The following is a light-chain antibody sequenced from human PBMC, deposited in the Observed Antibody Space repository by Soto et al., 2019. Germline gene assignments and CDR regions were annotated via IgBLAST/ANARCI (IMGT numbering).Light chain of an antibody. CDR3: QQYGSSRT. Sequence: EIVMTQSPATLSVSPGERATLSCRASQSVSSKLAWYQHKPGQAPRLLIYDASSRATGIPDRFSGSGSGTDFTLTISRLEPEDFAVYYCQQYGSSRTFGQGTKVDIK. V-gene: IGKV3-20*01. CDR2: DAS. J-gene: IGKJ1*01. CDR1: QSVSSK.